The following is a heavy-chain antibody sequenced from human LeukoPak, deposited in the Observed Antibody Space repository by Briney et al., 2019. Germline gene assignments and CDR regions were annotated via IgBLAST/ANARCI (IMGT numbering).Heavy chain of an antibody. CDR3: ARDRDGSSWEIYS. V-gene: IGHV1-18*01. CDR2: ISTYNGDT. CDR1: GYTFTSYG. J-gene: IGHJ4*02. Sequence: GASVKVSCKASGYTFTSYGISWVRQAPGQGLEWMGWISTYNGDTNYAQKLQGRVTMTTDTSTNTAYMELRSLRSEDTAVYYCARDRDGSSWEIYSWGQGTLVTVSS. D-gene: IGHD6-13*01.